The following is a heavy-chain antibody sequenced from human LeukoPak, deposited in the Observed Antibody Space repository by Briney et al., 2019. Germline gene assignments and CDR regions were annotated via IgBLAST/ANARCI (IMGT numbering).Heavy chain of an antibody. CDR1: GFTFSSYW. J-gene: IGHJ3*02. Sequence: PGGSLRLSCAASGFTFSSYWMRWVRQVPGQGLVWVSRINSDGSSTIYADSVKGRFTISRENAKNTLYMQMNSLRAEDTAVYYCARAWLNRDGSAFDMWGQGTMVTVSS. CDR3: ARAWLNRDGSAFDM. CDR2: INSDGSST. V-gene: IGHV3-74*01. D-gene: IGHD5-12*01.